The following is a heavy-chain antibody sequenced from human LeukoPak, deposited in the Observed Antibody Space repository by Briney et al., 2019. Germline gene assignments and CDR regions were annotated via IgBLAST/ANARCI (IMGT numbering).Heavy chain of an antibody. J-gene: IGHJ4*02. V-gene: IGHV1-69*02. D-gene: IGHD3-3*01. Sequence: SVKVSCKASGGTFSSYTISWVRQAPGQGLEWMGRIIPILGIANYAQKFQGRVTITADKSTSTAYMELSSLRSEDTAVYYCASSLSYYDFWSGEEFDYWGQGTLVTVSS. CDR3: ASSLSYYDFWSGEEFDY. CDR2: IIPILGIA. CDR1: GGTFSSYT.